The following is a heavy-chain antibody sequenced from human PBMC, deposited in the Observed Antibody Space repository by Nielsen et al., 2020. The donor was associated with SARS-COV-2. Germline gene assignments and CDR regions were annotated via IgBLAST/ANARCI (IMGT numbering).Heavy chain of an antibody. CDR2: ISSSSSYI. V-gene: IGHV3-21*01. CDR3: AREQWELRPQGFDY. J-gene: IGHJ4*02. CDR1: GFTFSSYS. Sequence: GESLKISCAASGFTFSSYSMNWVRQAPGKGLEWVSSISSSSSYIYYADSVKGRFTISRDNAKNSLYLQMNSLRAEDTAVYYCAREQWELRPQGFDYWGQGTLVTVSS. D-gene: IGHD1-26*01.